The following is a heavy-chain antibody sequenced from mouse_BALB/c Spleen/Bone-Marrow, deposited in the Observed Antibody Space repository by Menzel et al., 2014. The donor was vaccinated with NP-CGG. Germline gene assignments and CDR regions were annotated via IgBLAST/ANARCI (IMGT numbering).Heavy chain of an antibody. V-gene: IGHV2-5-1*01. CDR3: AKRGNYGYFDY. CDR2: IWRGGST. CDR1: GFSLTSYG. Sequence: VKLVESGPSLVQPSQSLSITCTVSGFSLTSYGVHWVRQSPGKGLEWLGVIWRGGSTDYNAAFMSRLSITKDNSTSQVFFKMNSLQADDTAIYYCAKRGNYGYFDYWGQGTTLTVSS. J-gene: IGHJ2*01. D-gene: IGHD2-1*01.